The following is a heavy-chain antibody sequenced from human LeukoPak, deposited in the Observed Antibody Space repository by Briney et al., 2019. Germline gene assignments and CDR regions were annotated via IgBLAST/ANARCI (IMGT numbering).Heavy chain of an antibody. CDR1: GFTFGDYS. CDR3: TRDFLDDSSAYRDY. CDR2: IRSKAYGGTT. V-gene: IGHV3-49*04. Sequence: GGSLRLSCTASGFTFGDYSMSWVRQAPGKGLEWVSFIRSKAYGGTTEYAASVKGRFTISRDDCKSIAYLQMNSLKTEDTAMYYCTRDFLDDSSAYRDYWGQGTLVTVSS. J-gene: IGHJ4*02. D-gene: IGHD3-22*01.